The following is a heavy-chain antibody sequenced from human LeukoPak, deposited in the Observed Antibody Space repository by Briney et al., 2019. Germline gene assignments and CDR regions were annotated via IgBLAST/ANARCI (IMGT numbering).Heavy chain of an antibody. J-gene: IGHJ4*02. CDR2: ISYDGSNK. CDR3: AKEGGYSYGHFDY. V-gene: IGHV3-30*18. CDR1: GFTFSSYG. Sequence: QPGGSLRLSCAASGFTFSSYGMHWVRQAPGKGLEWVAVISYDGSNKYYADSVKGRFAISRDNSKNTLYLQMNSLRAEDTAVYYCAKEGGYSYGHFDYWGQGTLVTVSS. D-gene: IGHD5-18*01.